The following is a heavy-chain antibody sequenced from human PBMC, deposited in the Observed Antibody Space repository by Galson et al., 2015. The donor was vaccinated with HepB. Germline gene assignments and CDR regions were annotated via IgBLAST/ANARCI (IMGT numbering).Heavy chain of an antibody. CDR2: ISSSSSYI. V-gene: IGHV3-21*01. CDR3: ARDRGQLLWFRDPNSFAFDI. J-gene: IGHJ3*02. D-gene: IGHD3-10*01. CDR1: GFTFSSYS. Sequence: SLRLSCAASGFTFSSYSMNWVRQAPGEGLEWVSSISSSSSYIYYADSVKGRFTISRDNAKNSLYLQMNSLRAEDTAVYYCARDRGQLLWFRDPNSFAFDIWGQGTMVTVSS.